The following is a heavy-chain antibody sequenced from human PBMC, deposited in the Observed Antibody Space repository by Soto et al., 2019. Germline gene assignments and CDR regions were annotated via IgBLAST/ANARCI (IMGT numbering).Heavy chain of an antibody. Sequence: PSETLSLTCTVSGGSISSGGYYWSWIRLHPGKGLEWIGYIYYSGSTYYNPSLKSRVTISVDTSKNQFSLKLSSVTAADTAVYYCARDPLGIAAAGTHWGQGTLVNSPQ. CDR3: ARDPLGIAAAGTH. CDR1: GGSISSGGYY. CDR2: IYYSGST. V-gene: IGHV4-31*03. J-gene: IGHJ4*02. D-gene: IGHD6-13*01.